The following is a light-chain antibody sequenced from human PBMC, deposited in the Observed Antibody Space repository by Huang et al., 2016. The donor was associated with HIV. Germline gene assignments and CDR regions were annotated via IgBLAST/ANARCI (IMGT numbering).Light chain of an antibody. V-gene: IGKV3-15*01. Sequence: ENLMTQSPSTLSVSPGESATISCRASQSVFKNLAWYKPKPAQAPKLLIYGSSTRAAGIPARFSGSGSGTDFTLTISSLQSEDFAVYYCQQYNTSPRTFGQGTKVEV. CDR1: QSVFKN. J-gene: IGKJ1*01. CDR2: GSS. CDR3: QQYNTSPRT.